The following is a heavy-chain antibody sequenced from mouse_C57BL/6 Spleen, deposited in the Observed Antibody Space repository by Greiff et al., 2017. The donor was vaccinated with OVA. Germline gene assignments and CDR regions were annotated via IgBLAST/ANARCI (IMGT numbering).Heavy chain of an antibody. CDR3: ARGTYYSNWSAY. CDR1: GYTFTSYW. CDR2: IDPSDSYT. D-gene: IGHD2-5*01. V-gene: IGHV1-50*01. Sequence: VQLQQPGAELVKPGASVKLSCKASGYTFTSYWMQWVKQRPGQGLEWIGEIDPSDSYTNYNQKFKGKATLTVDTSSSTAYMQLSSLTSEDSAVYYCARGTYYSNWSAYWGQGTLVTVSA. J-gene: IGHJ3*01.